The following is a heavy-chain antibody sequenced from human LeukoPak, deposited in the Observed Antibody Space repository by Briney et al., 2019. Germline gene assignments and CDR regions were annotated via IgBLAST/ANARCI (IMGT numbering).Heavy chain of an antibody. J-gene: IGHJ6*02. CDR3: AQDLGQNYYIYYDMDV. CDR2: ISYDGSNK. V-gene: IGHV3-30*18. CDR1: GFTFSSYG. D-gene: IGHD3-10*01. Sequence: PGRSLRLSCAASGFTFSSYGMHWVRQAPGKGLEWVAVISYDGSNKYYADSVKGRFTISRDNSKNTLYLQMNSLRADDTAVYYCAQDLGQNYYIYYDMDVWGQGTTVTVSS.